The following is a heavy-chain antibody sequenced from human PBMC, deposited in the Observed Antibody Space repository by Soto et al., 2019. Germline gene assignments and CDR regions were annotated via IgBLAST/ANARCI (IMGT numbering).Heavy chain of an antibody. CDR1: GYIFVNYG. J-gene: IGHJ6*02. D-gene: IGHD3-16*01. V-gene: IGHV1-18*01. CDR3: VMVDNYVTPTPQDV. CDR2: ISPYTGNT. Sequence: QVQLVQSGDEVKKPGASVKVSCKASGYIFVNYGIAWVRQAPRQGLEWMGWISPYTGNTHSASKVQGRLTMTTDTTESTAYMDLGSLTSDDTAVYYCVMVDNYVTPTPQDVWGQATTVTVSS.